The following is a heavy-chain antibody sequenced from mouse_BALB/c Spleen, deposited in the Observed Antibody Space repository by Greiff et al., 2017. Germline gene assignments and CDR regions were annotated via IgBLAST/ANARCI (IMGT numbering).Heavy chain of an antibody. CDR1: GYSFTGYT. CDR3: ARGRDYYGSSYDAMDY. D-gene: IGHD1-1*01. J-gene: IGHJ4*01. Sequence: EVQLQQSGPELVKPGASMKISCKASGYSFTGYTMNWVKQSHGKNLEWIGLINPYNGGTSYNQKFKGKATLTVDKSSSTAYMELLSLTSEDSAVYYCARGRDYYGSSYDAMDYWGQGTSVTVSS. V-gene: IGHV1-18*01. CDR2: INPYNGGT.